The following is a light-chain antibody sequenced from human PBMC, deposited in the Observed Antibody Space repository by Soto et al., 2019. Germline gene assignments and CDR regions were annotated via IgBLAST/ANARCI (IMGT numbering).Light chain of an antibody. Sequence: DIQMTQSPSTLSGSVGDRVTITCRASQTISSWLAWYQQKPGKAPKLLIYKASTLKSGVPSRFSGSGSGTEFTLTISSLQPDDFATYCYQHDNCYSEAFGQGTKVDIK. CDR3: QHDNCYSEA. CDR1: QTISSW. V-gene: IGKV1-5*03. J-gene: IGKJ1*01. CDR2: KAS.